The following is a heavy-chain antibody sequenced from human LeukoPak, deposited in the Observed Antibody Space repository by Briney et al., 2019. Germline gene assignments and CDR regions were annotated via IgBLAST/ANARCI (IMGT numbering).Heavy chain of an antibody. V-gene: IGHV4-61*02. CDR1: GGSTSSGGYS. J-gene: IGHJ3*02. Sequence: SETLSLTCAVSGGSTSSGGYSWSWIRQPPGKGLEWIGRIYTSGSTNYNPSLKSRVTISVDTSKNQFSLKLSSVTAADTAVYYCARGLERLDAFDIWGQGTMVTVPS. D-gene: IGHD5-24*01. CDR3: ARGLERLDAFDI. CDR2: IYTSGST.